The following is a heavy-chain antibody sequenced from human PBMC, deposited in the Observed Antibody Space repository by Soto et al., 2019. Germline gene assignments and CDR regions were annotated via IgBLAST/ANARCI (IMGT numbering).Heavy chain of an antibody. V-gene: IGHV3-23*01. CDR3: AKGGAYCCGGSCYLRSYYYYYMDV. CDR2: ISGSGGST. D-gene: IGHD2-15*01. J-gene: IGHJ6*03. CDR1: GFTFSSYA. Sequence: GGSLRLSCAASGFTFSSYAMSWVSQAPGKGLEWVSAISGSGGSTYYADSVKGRFTISRDNSKNTLYLQMNSLRAEDQAVYYCAKGGAYCCGGSCYLRSYYYYYMDVWGKGTTVTVSS.